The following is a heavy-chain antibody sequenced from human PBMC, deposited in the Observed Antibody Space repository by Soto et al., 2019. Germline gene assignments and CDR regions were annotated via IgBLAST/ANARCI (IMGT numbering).Heavy chain of an antibody. CDR1: GDSVSSTFHS. CDR3: ARWNSWFGGSYVDY. V-gene: IGHV4-39*02. CDR2: IYYSGST. D-gene: IGHD1-26*01. Sequence: PSQTLCLTCAFCGDSVSSTFHSGGWIRQPPGKGLEWIGTIYYSGSTYYNPSLKSRVTVSVDTSKNHFSLSLYSVTAADTALYFCARWNSWFGGSYVDYWGQGALVTVSS. J-gene: IGHJ4*02.